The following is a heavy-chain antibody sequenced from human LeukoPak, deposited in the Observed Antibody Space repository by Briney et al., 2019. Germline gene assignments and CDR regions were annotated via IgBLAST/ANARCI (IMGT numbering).Heavy chain of an antibody. Sequence: GGSLRLSCAASGFTFSSYAMSWVRQAPGKGLEWVSAISGSGGCTYYADSVKGRFTISRDNSKNTLYLQMNSLRAEDTAVYYCAKGGVGATLGIDYWGQGTLVTVSS. CDR2: ISGSGGCT. CDR1: GFTFSSYA. V-gene: IGHV3-23*01. J-gene: IGHJ4*02. CDR3: AKGGVGATLGIDY. D-gene: IGHD1-26*01.